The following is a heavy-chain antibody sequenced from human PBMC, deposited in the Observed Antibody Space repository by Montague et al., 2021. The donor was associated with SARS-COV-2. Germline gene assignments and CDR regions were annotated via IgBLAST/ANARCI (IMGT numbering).Heavy chain of an antibody. D-gene: IGHD3-3*01. Sequence: SETLSLTCTVSGGSISSSSYYWGWIRQPPGKGLEWIGSIYYSGSTYYNPSLKSRVTMSVDTSKNQFSLKLSSVTAADTAVYYCAGHPHQQISIFGVVWDGGWFDPWGQGTLVTVSS. CDR2: IYYSGST. CDR3: AGHPHQQISIFGVVWDGGWFDP. V-gene: IGHV4-39*01. CDR1: GGSISSSSYY. J-gene: IGHJ5*02.